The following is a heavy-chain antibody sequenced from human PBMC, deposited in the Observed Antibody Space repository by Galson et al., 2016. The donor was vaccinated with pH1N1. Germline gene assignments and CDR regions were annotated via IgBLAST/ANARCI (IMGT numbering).Heavy chain of an antibody. CDR3: AHREVTITNAFDD. V-gene: IGHV2-5*02. J-gene: IGHJ3*01. D-gene: IGHD5-12*01. CDR2: IYWDDDK. CDR1: GFSDSTSGVG. Sequence: PTQTLTLTCTFSGFSDSTSGVGVAWIRQPPGKALEWLALIYWDDDKRYSPSLKNRLTITNDISKNQVVLTMTNMDPADTATYYCAHREVTITNAFDDWGQGTMVTVSS.